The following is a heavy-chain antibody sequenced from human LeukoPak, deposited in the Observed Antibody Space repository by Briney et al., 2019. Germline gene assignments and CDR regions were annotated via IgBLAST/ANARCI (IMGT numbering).Heavy chain of an antibody. V-gene: IGHV4-34*01. J-gene: IGHJ4*02. CDR2: ISHSGGT. D-gene: IGHD4-11*01. CDR1: GGSFSGYY. CDR3: ARGYGNYGGFDY. Sequence: SETLSLTCAVYGGSFSGYYWSWIRQPPGKGLEWIGEISHSGGTNYNPSLKSRVTISVDTSKNQFSLKLNSLTAADTAVYYCARGYGNYGGFDYWGQGTLVTVSS.